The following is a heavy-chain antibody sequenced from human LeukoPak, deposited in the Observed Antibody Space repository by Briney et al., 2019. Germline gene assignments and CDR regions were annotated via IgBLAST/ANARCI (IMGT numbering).Heavy chain of an antibody. CDR2: INPSGGST. CDR1: GYTFTSYY. V-gene: IGHV1-46*01. J-gene: IGHJ5*02. Sequence: GASVKVSCKASGYTFTSYYMHWVRQAPGQGLEWMGIINPSGGSTSYVQKFLGRVTMTEDTSTDTAYMELSSLRSEDTAVYYCATEQGRRFLEWPRGGFDPWGQGTLVTVSS. D-gene: IGHD3-3*01. CDR3: ATEQGRRFLEWPRGGFDP.